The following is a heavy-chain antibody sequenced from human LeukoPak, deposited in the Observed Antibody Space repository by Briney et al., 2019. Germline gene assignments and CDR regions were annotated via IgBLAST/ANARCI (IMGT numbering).Heavy chain of an antibody. V-gene: IGHV3-23*01. CDR2: ISGSGGST. Sequence: GRSLRLSCAASGFTFDDYAMSWVRQAPGKGLEWVSAISGSGGSTYYADSVKGRFTISRDNSKNTLYLQMNSLRAEDTAVYYCATILVGIMVRGVIHYWGQGTLVTVSS. CDR1: GFTFDDYA. D-gene: IGHD3-10*01. CDR3: ATILVGIMVRGVIHY. J-gene: IGHJ4*02.